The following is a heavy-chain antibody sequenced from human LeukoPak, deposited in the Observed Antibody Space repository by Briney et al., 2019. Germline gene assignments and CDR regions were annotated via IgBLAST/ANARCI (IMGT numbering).Heavy chain of an antibody. CDR3: AELGITMIGGV. V-gene: IGHV3-21*01. J-gene: IGHJ6*04. Sequence: GGSLRLSCAASGFTFSSYSMNWVRQAPGKGLEWVSFISGNIYYADSLKGRFTISRDNAKNSLYLQMNSLRAEDTAVYYCAELGITMIGGVWGKGTTVTISS. CDR1: GFTFSSYS. CDR2: ISGNI. D-gene: IGHD3-10*02.